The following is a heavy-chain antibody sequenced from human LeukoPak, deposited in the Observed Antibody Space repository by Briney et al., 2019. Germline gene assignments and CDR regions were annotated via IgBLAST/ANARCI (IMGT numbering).Heavy chain of an antibody. CDR3: ARQTTVTVFYSWFDP. CDR2: IYYSGST. V-gene: IGHV4-39*01. CDR1: GGSISSSSYY. D-gene: IGHD4-17*01. J-gene: IGHJ5*02. Sequence: SETLSLTCTVSGGSISSSSYYWGWIRQPPGKGLEWIGSIYYSGSTYYNPSLKSRVTISVDTSKNQFSLKLSSVTAADTAVYYCARQTTVTVFYSWFDPWAQGTLVTVSS.